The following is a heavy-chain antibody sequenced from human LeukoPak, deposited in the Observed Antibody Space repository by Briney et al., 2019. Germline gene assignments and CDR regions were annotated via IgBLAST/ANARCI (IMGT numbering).Heavy chain of an antibody. Sequence: SETLSLTYTVSGGSIRGYYWSWIRQPPGKGLEWIGYIDYSGSTNYNPSLKSRVTISIDTSKKQFSLKLSSATAADTAVYYCARDDGSFKQDYWGQGTLVTVSS. J-gene: IGHJ4*02. D-gene: IGHD1-26*01. CDR3: ARDDGSFKQDY. CDR2: IDYSGST. CDR1: GGSIRGYY. V-gene: IGHV4-59*01.